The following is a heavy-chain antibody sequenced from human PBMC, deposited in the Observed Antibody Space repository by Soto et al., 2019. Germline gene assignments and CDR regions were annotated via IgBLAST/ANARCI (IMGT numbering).Heavy chain of an antibody. J-gene: IGHJ5*02. D-gene: IGHD2-2*01. CDR2: IIPIFGTA. V-gene: IGHV1-69*01. CDR3: ARGGSHQLPIQSNWFDP. CDR1: GGTFSSYA. Sequence: QVQLVQSGAEVKKPGSSVKVSCKASGGTFSSYAISWVRQAPGQGLEWMGGIIPIFGTANYAQKFQGRVTITADESTSTAYMELSSLRSEDTAVYYCARGGSHQLPIQSNWFDPWGQGTLVTVSS.